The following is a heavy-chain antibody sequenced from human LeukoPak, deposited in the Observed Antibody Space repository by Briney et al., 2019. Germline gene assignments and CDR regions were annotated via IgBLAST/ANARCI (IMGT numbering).Heavy chain of an antibody. J-gene: IGHJ4*02. CDR1: GFTVNSNY. V-gene: IGHV3-53*01. D-gene: IGHD1-26*01. CDR2: LYSDGRT. Sequence: PGGSLRLSCAASGFTVNSNYMNWVRQAPGKGLEWVSVLYSDGRTYYADSVRGRFTISRDNSKNTLYVQMNGLRDEDTAVYYCAKDQRWESPHYHDSWGQGTLVTVSS. CDR3: AKDQRWESPHYHDS.